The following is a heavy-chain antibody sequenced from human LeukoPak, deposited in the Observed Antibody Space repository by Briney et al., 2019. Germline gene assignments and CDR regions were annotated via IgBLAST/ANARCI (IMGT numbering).Heavy chain of an antibody. J-gene: IGHJ4*02. D-gene: IGHD1-20*01. CDR2: ITVSGDVT. CDR1: GFSISTNA. V-gene: IGHV3-23*01. CDR3: AKHQILTGTYCFDY. Sequence: GGPLRLACAASGFSISTNAMTWVRQAPGKGLEWVSSITVSGDVTYYADSVKGRFTISRDNSKNILYLQMNSLRAEDTALYYCAKHQILTGTYCFDYWGQGTLVTVSS.